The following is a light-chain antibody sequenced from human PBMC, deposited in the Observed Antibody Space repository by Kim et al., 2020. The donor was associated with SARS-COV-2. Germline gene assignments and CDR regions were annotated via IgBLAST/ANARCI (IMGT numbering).Light chain of an antibody. CDR3: QKYNSAPWT. V-gene: IGKV1-27*01. J-gene: IGKJ1*01. Sequence: VTITCRESQSIAKSLAWYQHKPGKVPQVLIYAASNLQSGVPSRFSGSGSGTEFTLTMGSLQTEDDATYYCQKYNSAPWTFGPGTKVEIK. CDR1: QSIAKS. CDR2: AAS.